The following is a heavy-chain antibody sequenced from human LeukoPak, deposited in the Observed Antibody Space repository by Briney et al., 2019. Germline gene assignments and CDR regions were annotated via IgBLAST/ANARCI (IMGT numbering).Heavy chain of an antibody. J-gene: IGHJ5*02. D-gene: IGHD3-10*01. Sequence: SETLSLTCTVSGGSISSSSYYWGWIRQPPGKGLEWIGSIYYSGSTYYNPSLKSRVTISVDTSKNQFSLKLSSVTAADTAVYYCARRSGGEFLLNWFDPWGQGTLVTVSS. V-gene: IGHV4-39*01. CDR1: GGSISSSSYY. CDR3: ARRSGGEFLLNWFDP. CDR2: IYYSGST.